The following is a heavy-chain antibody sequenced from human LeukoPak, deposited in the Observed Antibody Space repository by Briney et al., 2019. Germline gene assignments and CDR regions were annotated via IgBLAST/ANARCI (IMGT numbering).Heavy chain of an antibody. V-gene: IGHV3-30*02. J-gene: IGHJ3*02. Sequence: GGSLRLSCAASGFTFSSYGMHWVRQAPGKGLEWVAFIRYDGSKKYYADSVKGRFTISRDNAKKSLYLQMNTLRAEDTAVYYCARGHISVAAHDDAFDIWGQGTMVTVSS. CDR1: GFTFSSYG. CDR2: IRYDGSKK. D-gene: IGHD6-19*01. CDR3: ARGHISVAAHDDAFDI.